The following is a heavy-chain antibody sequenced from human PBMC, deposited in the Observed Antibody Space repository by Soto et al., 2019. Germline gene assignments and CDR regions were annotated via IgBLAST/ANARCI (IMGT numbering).Heavy chain of an antibody. D-gene: IGHD3-22*01. Sequence: GESLKISCKGSGYSYAGYWITWVRQKPGKGLEWMGRIDPSDSQTYYSPSFRGHVTISVTKSITTVFLQWSSLRASDTAMYYCARQIYDSDTGPNFQYYFDSWGQGTPVTVSS. V-gene: IGHV5-10-1*01. CDR1: GYSYAGYW. CDR2: IDPSDSQT. CDR3: ARQIYDSDTGPNFQYYFDS. J-gene: IGHJ4*02.